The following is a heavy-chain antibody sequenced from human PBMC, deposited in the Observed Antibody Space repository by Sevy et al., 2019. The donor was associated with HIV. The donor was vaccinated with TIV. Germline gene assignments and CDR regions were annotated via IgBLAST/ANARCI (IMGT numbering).Heavy chain of an antibody. Sequence: ASVKVSCKASGGTLNNYGMNWVRQAPGQGLEWMGGIIPSAGIASYAQRIKGRAAITADTSTSTLYLEVGRLRSDDTAVYFCASVRPCGCDCYFFDTWGQGTLVTVSS. CDR3: ASVRPCGCDCYFFDT. V-gene: IGHV1-69*10. D-gene: IGHD2-21*02. CDR2: IIPSAGIA. CDR1: GGTLNNYG. J-gene: IGHJ4*02.